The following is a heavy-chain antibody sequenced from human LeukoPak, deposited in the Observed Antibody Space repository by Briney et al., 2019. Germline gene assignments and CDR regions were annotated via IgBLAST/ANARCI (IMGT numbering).Heavy chain of an antibody. V-gene: IGHV3-30*18. Sequence: QSGGSLRLSCAASGFTFSSYGMHWVRQAPGKGLEWVVVISYDGSNKYYADSVKGRFTISRDNSKNTLYLQMNSLRAEDTAVYYCAKDDGLDTAMVNRCFDYWGQGTLVTVSS. CDR3: AKDDGLDTAMVNRCFDY. J-gene: IGHJ4*02. CDR2: ISYDGSNK. CDR1: GFTFSSYG. D-gene: IGHD5-18*01.